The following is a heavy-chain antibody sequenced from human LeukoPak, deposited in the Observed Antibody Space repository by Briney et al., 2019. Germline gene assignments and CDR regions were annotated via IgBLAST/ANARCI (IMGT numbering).Heavy chain of an antibody. CDR2: IIPKFARA. D-gene: IGHD4-17*01. Sequence: ASVKVSCKASGGTFSSYAIGWVRQAPGQGLEWIGSIIPKFARANYAHHFQGRVSIGADESTTTAYMELSSLTFDDTAVYYCASRDADYEYYFDYWGQGAVVTVSS. CDR1: GGTFSSYA. V-gene: IGHV1-69*13. CDR3: ASRDADYEYYFDY. J-gene: IGHJ4*02.